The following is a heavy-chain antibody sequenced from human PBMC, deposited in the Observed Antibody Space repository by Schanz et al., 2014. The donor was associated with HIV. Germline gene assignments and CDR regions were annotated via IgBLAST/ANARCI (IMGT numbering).Heavy chain of an antibody. J-gene: IGHJ4*02. D-gene: IGHD5-12*01. CDR3: AKGLTIWLQPPFDY. V-gene: IGHV3-23*04. Sequence: VQLVESGGGVVRPGRSLRLSCAASGFTFSSYAMSWVRQAPGKGLEWASAISGSGGSTYYADSVKGRFTISRDNSKNTLYLQMNSLRAEDTAVYYCAKGLTIWLQPPFDYWGQGTLVTVSS. CDR2: ISGSGGST. CDR1: GFTFSSYA.